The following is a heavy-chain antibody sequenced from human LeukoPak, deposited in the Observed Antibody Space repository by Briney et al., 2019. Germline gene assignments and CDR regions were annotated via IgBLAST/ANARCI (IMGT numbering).Heavy chain of an antibody. D-gene: IGHD5-18*01. J-gene: IGHJ6*03. CDR1: TGSMISYY. V-gene: IGHV4-59*01. Sequence: SETLSLTCTVSTGSMISYYWSWLRQPPGKGLEWMGYIYYGGSTNYNPSLKSRVTILVDTSKNQFSLKLSSVTAAGTAVYYCAREGAGSYGFRYIDVWGKGTTVTVSS. CDR3: AREGAGSYGFRYIDV. CDR2: IYYGGST.